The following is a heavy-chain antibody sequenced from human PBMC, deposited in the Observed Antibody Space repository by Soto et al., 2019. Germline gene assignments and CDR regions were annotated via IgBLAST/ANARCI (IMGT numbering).Heavy chain of an antibody. Sequence: GGSLRLSCAASGFMFSNYAMTWVRQAPGKGLEWVSVISSLGGSTFYADSVKGRFTISRDNSKNTLYLQMNSLRTEDTAVYYCAKEEGSTWYPADHWGQGILVTVSS. J-gene: IGHJ4*02. CDR1: GFMFSNYA. V-gene: IGHV3-23*01. D-gene: IGHD6-13*01. CDR3: AKEEGSTWYPADH. CDR2: ISSLGGST.